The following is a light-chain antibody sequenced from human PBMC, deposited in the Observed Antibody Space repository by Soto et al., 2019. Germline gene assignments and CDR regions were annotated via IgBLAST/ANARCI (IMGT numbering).Light chain of an antibody. Sequence: DIQMTQSPSTLSASVGDRVTITCRASQSISSWLAWYQQKPGKAPKLLIYDAPSLESGVPSRFSGSGSGTEFTLTISSLQPDDFATYYCQQYNSYRWTFGQGTKVE. CDR1: QSISSW. J-gene: IGKJ1*01. CDR3: QQYNSYRWT. V-gene: IGKV1-5*01. CDR2: DAP.